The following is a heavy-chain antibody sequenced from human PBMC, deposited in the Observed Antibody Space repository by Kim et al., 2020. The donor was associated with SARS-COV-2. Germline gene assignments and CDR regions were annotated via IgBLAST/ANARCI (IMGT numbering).Heavy chain of an antibody. CDR1: GFTFSSYA. V-gene: IGHV3-30*04. CDR2: ISYDGSNK. D-gene: IGHD3-3*01. J-gene: IGHJ3*02. CDR3: ARGWGDWSGAFDI. Sequence: GGSLRLSCAASGFTFSSYAMHWVRQAPGKGLEWVAVISYDGSNKYYADSVKGRFTISRDNSKNTLYLQMNSLRAEDTAVYYCARGWGDWSGAFDIWGQGT.